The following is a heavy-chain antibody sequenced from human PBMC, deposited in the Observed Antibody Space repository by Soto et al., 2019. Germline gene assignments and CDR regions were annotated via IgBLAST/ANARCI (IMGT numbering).Heavy chain of an antibody. V-gene: IGHV3-23*01. J-gene: IGHJ4*02. CDR2: ISGGGGTT. CDR3: ATQDFRGATGTT. CDR1: GFTFRSYA. Sequence: EVQLLESGGGLLQPGGSLILSCAASGFTFRSYAMGWVRQAPGKGLEWVSLISGGGGTTYYADSVKGRFTISRDNSKNSLYLLMHGLRAEDTAVYFCATQDFRGATGTTWGQGTLVTVSS. D-gene: IGHD1-1*01.